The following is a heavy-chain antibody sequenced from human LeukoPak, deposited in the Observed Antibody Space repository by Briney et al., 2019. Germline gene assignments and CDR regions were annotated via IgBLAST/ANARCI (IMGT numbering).Heavy chain of an antibody. J-gene: IGHJ3*02. D-gene: IGHD3-16*01. CDR1: GGSISSYY. CDR2: IYYSGST. V-gene: IGHV4-59*01. Sequence: SETLSLTCTVSGGSISSYYWSWIRQPPGKGLEWIGYIYYSGSTNYNPSLKSRVTISVDTSKNQFSLKLSSVTAADTAVYYCARVTPYYDYVWGSYDPHDAFDIWGQGTMVTVSS. CDR3: ARVTPYYDYVWGSYDPHDAFDI.